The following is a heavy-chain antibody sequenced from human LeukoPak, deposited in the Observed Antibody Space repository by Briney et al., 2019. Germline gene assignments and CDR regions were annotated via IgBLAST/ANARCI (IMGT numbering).Heavy chain of an antibody. J-gene: IGHJ4*02. V-gene: IGHV5-51*01. Sequence: GEPLKISCKGSGYSFTTYWIGWVRQMPGKGLEWVGIVKPGDSDTRYSPSFQGQVTISADKSISTAYLQWSSLKASDTAMYYCARGGSSGSIDYWGQGTLVTVSS. CDR1: GYSFTTYW. D-gene: IGHD6-19*01. CDR2: VKPGDSDT. CDR3: ARGGSSGSIDY.